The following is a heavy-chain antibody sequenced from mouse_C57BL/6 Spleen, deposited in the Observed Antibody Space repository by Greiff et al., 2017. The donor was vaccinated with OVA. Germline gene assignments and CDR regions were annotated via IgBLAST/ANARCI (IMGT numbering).Heavy chain of an antibody. CDR1: GYSITSGYY. CDR2: ISYDGSN. D-gene: IGHD1-1*01. CDR3: ARERDYGSSYDY. J-gene: IGHJ2*01. Sequence: EVKLMESGPGLVKPSQSLSLTCSVTGYSITSGYYWNWIRQFPGNKLEWMGYISYDGSNNYNPSLKNRISITRDTSKNQFFLKLNSVTTEDTATYYCARERDYGSSYDYWGQGTTLTVSS. V-gene: IGHV3-6*01.